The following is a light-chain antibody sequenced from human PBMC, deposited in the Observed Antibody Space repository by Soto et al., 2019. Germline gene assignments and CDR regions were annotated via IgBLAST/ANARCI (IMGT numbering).Light chain of an antibody. CDR2: GAS. V-gene: IGKV3-15*01. CDR1: QSVSSNY. CDR3: QQYNNWLWT. J-gene: IGKJ1*01. Sequence: EVVLTQSPGTLSLSPGERATLSCRASQSVSSNYFAWYQQKPGQAPRLLIYGASTRATGIPARFSGSGSGTEFTLTISSLQSEDFAVYYCQQYNNWLWTFGQGTKVDTK.